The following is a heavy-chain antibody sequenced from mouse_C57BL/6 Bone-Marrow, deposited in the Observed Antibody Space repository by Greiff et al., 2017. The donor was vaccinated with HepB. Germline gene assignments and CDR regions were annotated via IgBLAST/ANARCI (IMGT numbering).Heavy chain of an antibody. Sequence: EVKLEESGGDLVKPGGSLKLSCAASGFTLSSYGMSWVRQTQDKRLEWVATISSGGSYTYYPDSVKGRFTISRDNAKNTLYLQMSSLKSEDTAMYYCARRGYGSSHWYFDVWGTGTTVTVSS. CDR2: ISSGGSYT. V-gene: IGHV5-6*02. D-gene: IGHD1-1*01. CDR1: GFTLSSYG. CDR3: ARRGYGSSHWYFDV. J-gene: IGHJ1*03.